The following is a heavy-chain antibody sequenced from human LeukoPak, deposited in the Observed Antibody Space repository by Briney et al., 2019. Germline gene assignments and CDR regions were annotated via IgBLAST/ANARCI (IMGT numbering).Heavy chain of an antibody. CDR2: ISGSGGST. V-gene: IGHV3-23*01. CDR3: ARVGVVVAAFDY. CDR1: GFTFSSYA. D-gene: IGHD2-15*01. Sequence: PGGSLRLSCAASGFTFSSYAMSWVRQAPGKGLEWVSAISGSGGSTYYADSVKGRFTISRDNSKNSLYLQMNSLRAEDTALYYCARVGVVVAAFDYWGQGTLVTVSS. J-gene: IGHJ4*02.